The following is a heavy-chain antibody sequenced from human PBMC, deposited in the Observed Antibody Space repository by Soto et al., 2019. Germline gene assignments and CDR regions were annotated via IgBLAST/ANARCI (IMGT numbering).Heavy chain of an antibody. J-gene: IGHJ4*02. D-gene: IGHD6-13*01. V-gene: IGHV1-24*01. CDR1: GCSLTVLS. CDR3: ATDQQLVLYY. CDR2: FDPEDGET. Sequence: ASVKVSCKISGCSLTVLSMHWVRQAPGKGLEWMGGFDPEDGETIYAQKFQGRVTMTEDTSTDTAYMELSSLRSEDTAVYYCATDQQLVLYYWGQGTLVTVSS.